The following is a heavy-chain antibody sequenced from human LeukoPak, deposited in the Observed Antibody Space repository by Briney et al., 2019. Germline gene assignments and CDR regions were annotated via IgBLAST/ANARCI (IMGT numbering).Heavy chain of an antibody. CDR2: IYSGGST. CDR1: GFTVSSNY. CDR3: ARVRPMVPLN. V-gene: IGHV3-66*01. J-gene: IGHJ4*02. D-gene: IGHD3-10*01. Sequence: LSGGSPRLSCAASGFTVSSNYMSWVRKAPGKGLEWVSVIYSGGSTYYADSVKGRFTISRDNSKNTLYLQMNSLRAEDTAVYYCARVRPMVPLNWGQGTLVTVSS.